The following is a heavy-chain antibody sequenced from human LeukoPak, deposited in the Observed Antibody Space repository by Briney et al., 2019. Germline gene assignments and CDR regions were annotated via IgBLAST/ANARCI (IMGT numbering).Heavy chain of an antibody. D-gene: IGHD6-19*01. CDR1: GFTVSDNY. Sequence: PGGSLRLSCAASGFTVSDNYMSWVRQAPGKGLEWVSTVYSGGLTYYADPVKGRFTISRDNSKNPLYLQMSSLRAEDTAVYYCVRDRWPGLGDFWGQGTTVTVSS. V-gene: IGHV3-66*01. CDR3: VRDRWPGLGDF. J-gene: IGHJ6*02. CDR2: VYSGGLT.